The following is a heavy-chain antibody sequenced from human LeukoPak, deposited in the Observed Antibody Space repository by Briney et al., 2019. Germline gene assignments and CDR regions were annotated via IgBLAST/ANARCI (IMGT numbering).Heavy chain of an antibody. D-gene: IGHD4-17*01. CDR1: GLTFSGST. Sequence: PGGSLRLSCAASGLTFSGSTMHWVRQASGKGLEWVGRIRSKANSYATVYAASVKGRFTISRDDSKNTANLQMNSLKHEDTALYYVTTTTVSNDHYYYYYYMDVWGKGTTVIVSS. J-gene: IGHJ6*03. V-gene: IGHV3-73*01. CDR3: TTTTVSNDHYYYYYYMDV. CDR2: IRSKANSYAT.